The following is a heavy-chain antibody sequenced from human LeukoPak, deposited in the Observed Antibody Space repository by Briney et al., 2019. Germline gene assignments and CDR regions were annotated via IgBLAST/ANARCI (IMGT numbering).Heavy chain of an antibody. D-gene: IGHD2-8*01. CDR3: ARDQGGVVDY. CDR1: GGSISSSSYY. Sequence: SETLSLTCTGSGGSISSSSYYWGWIRQPPGKGLEWIGSIYYSGSTYYNPSLKSRVTISVDTSKNQFSLKLSSVTAADTAVYYCARDQGGVVDYWGQGTLVTVSS. J-gene: IGHJ4*02. V-gene: IGHV4-39*07. CDR2: IYYSGST.